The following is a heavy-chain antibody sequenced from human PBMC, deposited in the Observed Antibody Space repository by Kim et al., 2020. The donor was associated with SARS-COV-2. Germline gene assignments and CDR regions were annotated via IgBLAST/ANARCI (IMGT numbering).Heavy chain of an antibody. Sequence: SETLSLTCAVYGVSFSGYYRSWIRQPPGKGLEWIGEINHSGSTNYNPSLKSRVTISLDTSTNQSSLMLSSVIAADTAAFYCATPRRFLPHMDVWGIGTTV. CDR3: ATPRRFLPHMDV. D-gene: IGHD3-3*01. J-gene: IGHJ6*03. V-gene: IGHV4-34*01. CDR1: GVSFSGYY. CDR2: INHSGST.